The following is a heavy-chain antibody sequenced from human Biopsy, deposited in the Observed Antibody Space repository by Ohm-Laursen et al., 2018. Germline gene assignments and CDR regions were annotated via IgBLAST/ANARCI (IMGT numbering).Heavy chain of an antibody. Sequence: GTLSLTCAVSGGSISGYYWSWVRQPPGKGLEWIGEINHRGYTDYNASLKGRVSISVDTSKNQLSLNLTSVTAADTAVFYCARSGQWARYYFDYWGHGTLVTVSP. D-gene: IGHD6-19*01. CDR1: GGSISGYY. V-gene: IGHV4-34*01. CDR2: INHRGYT. CDR3: ARSGQWARYYFDY. J-gene: IGHJ4*01.